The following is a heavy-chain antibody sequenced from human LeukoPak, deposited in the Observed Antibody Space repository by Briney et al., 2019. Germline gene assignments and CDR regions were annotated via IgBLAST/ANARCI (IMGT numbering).Heavy chain of an antibody. Sequence: SVKVSCKASGGTFSSYAISWVRQAPGQGLEWMGGIIPIFGTANYAQKFQGRVTITADESTSTAYMELSSLRSEDTAVYYCARGYDYIWGSYRYSCDNWGQGTLVTVSS. CDR1: GGTFSSYA. D-gene: IGHD3-16*02. CDR2: IIPIFGTA. J-gene: IGHJ4*02. CDR3: ARGYDYIWGSYRYSCDN. V-gene: IGHV1-69*13.